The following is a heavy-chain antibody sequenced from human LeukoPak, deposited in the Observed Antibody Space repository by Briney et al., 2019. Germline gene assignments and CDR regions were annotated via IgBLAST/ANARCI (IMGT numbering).Heavy chain of an antibody. CDR2: IKQDGSEK. V-gene: IGHV3-7*03. D-gene: IGHD1-14*01. CDR1: GFIFGNYW. Sequence: GGSLRLSCAASGFIFGNYWMSWVRQAPGKGPEWVANIKQDGSEKYYVDSVKGRFTISRDNAKNSLYLQMNSLRAEDTAVYYCARDSLTVGRFDYWGQGTLVTVSS. CDR3: ARDSLTVGRFDY. J-gene: IGHJ4*02.